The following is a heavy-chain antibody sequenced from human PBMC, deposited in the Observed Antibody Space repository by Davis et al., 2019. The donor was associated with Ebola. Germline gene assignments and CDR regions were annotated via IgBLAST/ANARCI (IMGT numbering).Heavy chain of an antibody. D-gene: IGHD2-8*02. CDR1: GGSISGYY. Sequence: SETLSPTCTVSGGSISGYYWSWIRQPPGKGLEWIGEINHSGSTNYNPSLKSRVTISVDTSKNQFSLKLNSVTAADTAVYYCASGGLTGVLDYWGQGTLVTVSS. V-gene: IGHV4-34*01. CDR3: ASGGLTGVLDY. J-gene: IGHJ4*02. CDR2: INHSGST.